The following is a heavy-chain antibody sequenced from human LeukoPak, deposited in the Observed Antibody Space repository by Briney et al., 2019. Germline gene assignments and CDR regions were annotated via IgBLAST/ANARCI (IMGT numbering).Heavy chain of an antibody. J-gene: IGHJ5*02. Sequence: ASVKVSCKASGYTFTSYGISWVRQAPGQGLEWMGWISAYNGNTNYAQKLQGRVTMTTDTSTSTAYMELRSLRSDDTAVYYCARDRFYRHFFGWFDPWGQGTLVTVSS. CDR3: ARDRFYRHFFGWFDP. D-gene: IGHD2-2*02. CDR2: ISAYNGNT. CDR1: GYTFTSYG. V-gene: IGHV1-18*01.